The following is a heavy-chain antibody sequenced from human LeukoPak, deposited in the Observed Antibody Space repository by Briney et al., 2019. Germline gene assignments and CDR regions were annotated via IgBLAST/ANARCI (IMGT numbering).Heavy chain of an antibody. CDR1: GFSFSSYG. CDR2: ISGSGGST. J-gene: IGHJ4*02. Sequence: PGGTLRLSCAASGFSFSSYGMSWVRQAPGKGLEWVSAISGSGGSTYYADSVKGRFTISRDNSKNTLYLQMNSLRAEDTAVYYCANIPDMVEGDYWGQGTLVTVSS. CDR3: ANIPDMVEGDY. V-gene: IGHV3-23*01. D-gene: IGHD3-10*01.